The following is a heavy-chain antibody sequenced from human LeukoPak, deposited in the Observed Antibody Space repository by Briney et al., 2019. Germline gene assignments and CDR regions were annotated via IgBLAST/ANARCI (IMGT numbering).Heavy chain of an antibody. J-gene: IGHJ4*02. Sequence: PGGALRLSCAASGFTFSSYKFPLLRPAPGKGLEWLTVISYDGSYTSYGASVKGRFTVSRDNSQNTLYLQMNGLRAEDTALYYCARDHSAMPSYWGQGTLVTVSS. D-gene: IGHD2-2*01. CDR3: ARDHSAMPSY. V-gene: IGHV3-30*03. CDR2: ISYDGSYT. CDR1: GFTFSSYK.